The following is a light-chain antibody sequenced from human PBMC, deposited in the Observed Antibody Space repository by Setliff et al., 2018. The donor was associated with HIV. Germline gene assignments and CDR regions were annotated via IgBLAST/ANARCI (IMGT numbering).Light chain of an antibody. CDR1: SSDVGGYNY. CDR3: NSYTHSNSFV. J-gene: IGLJ1*01. V-gene: IGLV2-11*01. CDR2: DVS. Sequence: QSALPQPRSVSGSPGQSVTISCTGTSSDVGGYNYVSWYQQHPGKAPKLMIYDVSKRPSGVPDRFSGSKSGNTASLTVSGLQAEDEGDYYCNSYTHSNSFVFGTGTKVTVL.